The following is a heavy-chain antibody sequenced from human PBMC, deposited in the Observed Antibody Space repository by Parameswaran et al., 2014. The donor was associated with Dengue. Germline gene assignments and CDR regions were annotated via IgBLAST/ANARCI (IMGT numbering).Heavy chain of an antibody. J-gene: IGHJ4*02. V-gene: IGHV3-53*01. Sequence: VRQMPGKGLEWVSVIYSGGSTYYADSVKGRFTISRDNSKNTLYLQMNSLRAEDTAVYYCARSGIVGATRRELVYWGQGTLVTVSS. CDR2: IYSGGST. CDR3: ARSGIVGATRRELVY. D-gene: IGHD1-26*01.